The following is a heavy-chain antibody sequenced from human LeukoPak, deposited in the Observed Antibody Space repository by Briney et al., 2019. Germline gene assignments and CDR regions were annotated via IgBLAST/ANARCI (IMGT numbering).Heavy chain of an antibody. J-gene: IGHJ5*02. Sequence: GASVKVSCKASGYTFTGYYMHWVRQAPGQGLEWMGWINPNSGGTNYAQKFQGRVTMTRDTSISTAYTELSRLRSDDTAVYYCARARITGTTGFDPWGQGTLVTVSS. CDR2: INPNSGGT. D-gene: IGHD1-7*01. CDR1: GYTFTGYY. CDR3: ARARITGTTGFDP. V-gene: IGHV1-2*02.